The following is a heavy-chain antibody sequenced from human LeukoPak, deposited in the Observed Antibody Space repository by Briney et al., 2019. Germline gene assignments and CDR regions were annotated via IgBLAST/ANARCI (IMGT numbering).Heavy chain of an antibody. D-gene: IGHD3-10*01. CDR2: ISAYNGNT. CDR3: ARELRITMVRGVIIKGRSFDY. J-gene: IGHJ4*02. Sequence: ASVKVSCKVSGYTFTSYGISWVRQAPGQGLEWMGWISAYNGNTNYAQKLQGRVTMTTDTSTSTAYMELRSLRSDDTAVYYCARELRITMVRGVIIKGRSFDYWGQGTLVTVSS. CDR1: GYTFTSYG. V-gene: IGHV1-18*01.